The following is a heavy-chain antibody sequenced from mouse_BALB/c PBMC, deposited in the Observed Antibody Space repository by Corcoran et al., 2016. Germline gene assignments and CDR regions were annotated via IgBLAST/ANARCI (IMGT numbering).Heavy chain of an antibody. D-gene: IGHD4-1*01. V-gene: IGHV14-3*02. Sequence: EVQLQQSGAELVKPGASVKLSCTASGFNIKDTYMHWVKQRPEQGLEWIGRIDPANGNTTYDTKFQGKATITADTSSNTDYLQLSSLTSEDTAVYYCARWDGYFDVWGAGTTVTVSS. CDR1: GFNIKDTY. CDR2: IDPANGNT. CDR3: ARWDGYFDV. J-gene: IGHJ1*01.